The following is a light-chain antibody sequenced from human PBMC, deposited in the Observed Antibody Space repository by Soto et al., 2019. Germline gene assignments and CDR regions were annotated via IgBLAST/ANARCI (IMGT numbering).Light chain of an antibody. CDR2: DAS. Sequence: EIVLTQSPATLSLSPGERATLSCRSSQSVSSYLAWYQQKPGQAPRLLIYDASNRATGIPARFSGSGSGTDFSFTISSLQPEDIATYYCQQYDNVPLTFGGGTKVDI. CDR3: QQYDNVPLT. V-gene: IGKV3-11*01. CDR1: QSVSSY. J-gene: IGKJ4*01.